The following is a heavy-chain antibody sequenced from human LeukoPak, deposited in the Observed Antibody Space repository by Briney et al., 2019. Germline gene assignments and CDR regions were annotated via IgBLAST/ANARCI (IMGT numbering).Heavy chain of an antibody. CDR3: AGAPPRPYYYGSGSYPNWFDP. V-gene: IGHV4-34*01. D-gene: IGHD3-10*01. CDR1: GGSFSGYY. CDR2: INHSGST. J-gene: IGHJ5*02. Sequence: SETLSLTCAVYGGSFSGYYWSWIRQPPGKGLEWIGEINHSGSTNYNPSLKSRVTISVDTSKNQFSLKLSSVTAADTAVYYCAGAPPRPYYYGSGSYPNWFDPWGQGTLVTVSS.